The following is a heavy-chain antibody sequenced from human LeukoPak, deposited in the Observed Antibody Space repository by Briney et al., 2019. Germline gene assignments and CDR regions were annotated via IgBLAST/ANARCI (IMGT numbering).Heavy chain of an antibody. CDR1: GGSISSSSYY. CDR2: IYYSGST. Sequence: PSETLSLTCTVSGGSISSSSYYWGWIRQPPGKGLEWIGSIYYSGSTYYNPSLKSRVTISVDTSKNQFSLKLSSVTAADTAVYYCAREFPYSGYDFRHSYYYYYYMDVWGKGTTVTVSS. J-gene: IGHJ6*03. CDR3: AREFPYSGYDFRHSYYYYYYMDV. V-gene: IGHV4-39*02. D-gene: IGHD5-12*01.